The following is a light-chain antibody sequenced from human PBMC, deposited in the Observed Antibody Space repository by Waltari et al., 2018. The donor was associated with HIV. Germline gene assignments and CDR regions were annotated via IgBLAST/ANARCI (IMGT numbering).Light chain of an antibody. CDR3: QSYDNTDVV. CDR2: EAH. CDR1: SGSIATNY. V-gene: IGLV6-57*01. Sequence: NFILTQPHSVSESPGKTVTIPFTRSSGSIATNYVQCSQLRPGTSPTTFIYEAHQTPSGVPDRCSGSSDSSSNSASLTISGLKTEDEADYYCQSYDNTDVVFGGGTKLTVL. J-gene: IGLJ2*01.